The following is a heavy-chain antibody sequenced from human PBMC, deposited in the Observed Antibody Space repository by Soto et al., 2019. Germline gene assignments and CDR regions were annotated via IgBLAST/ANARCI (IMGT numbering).Heavy chain of an antibody. Sequence: QVQLQESGPGLVKPSQTLSLTCTVSGGSISSGGYYWSWIRQHPGKGLEWIGYIYYSGSTYYNPALKSRVTITVDTSKNQFSLKLSSVTAADTAVYYCARTGERWILGYYFDYWGQGTLVTVSS. CDR3: ARTGERWILGYYFDY. CDR2: IYYSGST. CDR1: GGSISSGGYY. V-gene: IGHV4-31*03. J-gene: IGHJ4*02. D-gene: IGHD2-2*03.